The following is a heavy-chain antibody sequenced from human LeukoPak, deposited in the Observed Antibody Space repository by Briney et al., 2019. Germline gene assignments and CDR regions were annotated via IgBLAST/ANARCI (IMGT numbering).Heavy chain of an antibody. Sequence: PSQTLSLICAISGDSVSSNSAAWNWVRQSPSRGLEWLGRTYYRSKLYNDYAVSVKSQLTINPDTSKNQFSLQLNSVTPEDTAVYYCARVALCFFDYWDQGTLVTVSA. D-gene: IGHD3-16*01. J-gene: IGHJ4*02. CDR1: GDSVSSNSAA. CDR2: TYYRSKLYN. V-gene: IGHV6-1*01. CDR3: ARVALCFFDY.